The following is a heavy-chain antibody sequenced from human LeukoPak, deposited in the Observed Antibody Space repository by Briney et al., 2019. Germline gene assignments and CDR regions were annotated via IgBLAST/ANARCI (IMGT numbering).Heavy chain of an antibody. CDR3: ARHEIQSPVVVTATLNFDY. CDR1: GFTFSSYA. CDR2: ITGSGGST. V-gene: IGHV3-23*01. Sequence: GGSLRLSCAASGFTFSSYAMNWVRQAPGKGLEWVSTITGSGGSTYYTDSVKGRFTISRDSSKTTLSLQMNSLRAEDTAVYYCARHEIQSPVVVTATLNFDYWGQGTLVTVSS. J-gene: IGHJ4*02. D-gene: IGHD2-21*02.